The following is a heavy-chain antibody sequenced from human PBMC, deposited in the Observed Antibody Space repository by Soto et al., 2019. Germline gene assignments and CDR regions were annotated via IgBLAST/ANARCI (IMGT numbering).Heavy chain of an antibody. CDR1: GYSFTSYW. CDR2: IDPSDSYT. D-gene: IGHD3-22*01. V-gene: IGHV5-10-1*01. J-gene: IGHJ6*02. Sequence: GESLKISCNCSGYSFTSYWISWVRQMPGKGLEWMGRIDPSDSYTNYSPSFQGHVTISADKSISTAYLQWSSLKASDTAMYYCARPQYYYDSSGYYGFNGMDVWGQGTTVTVSS. CDR3: ARPQYYYDSSGYYGFNGMDV.